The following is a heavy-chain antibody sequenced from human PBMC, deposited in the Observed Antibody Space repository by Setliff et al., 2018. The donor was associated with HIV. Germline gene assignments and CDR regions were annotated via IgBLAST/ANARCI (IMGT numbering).Heavy chain of an antibody. CDR3: ARQLSNSFDY. CDR2: ISPHSGGT. D-gene: IGHD1-1*01. Sequence: GASVKVSCKASGYSFTDYFIHWVRQAPGRGLEWMGWISPHSGGTRTTRSFRGRVTMTRDTSINTAYMELSCVRSDDTAVYFCARQLSNSFDYWGQGTLVTVSS. CDR1: GYSFTDYF. J-gene: IGHJ4*02. V-gene: IGHV1-2*02.